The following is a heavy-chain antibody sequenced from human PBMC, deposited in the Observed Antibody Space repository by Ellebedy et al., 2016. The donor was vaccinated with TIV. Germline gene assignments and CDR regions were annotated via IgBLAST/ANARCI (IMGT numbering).Heavy chain of an antibody. CDR3: ARRDAFDI. CDR2: IYRSGSS. V-gene: IGHV4-39*07. Sequence: MPSETLSLTCTVSGGSLSRSSYYWGWIRQPPGTGLEWIGSIYRSGSSHYNPSLQSRVTISVDTSKNQFSLKLGSVTAADTAVYYCARRDAFDIWGQGTMVIVSS. J-gene: IGHJ3*02. CDR1: GGSLSRSSYY.